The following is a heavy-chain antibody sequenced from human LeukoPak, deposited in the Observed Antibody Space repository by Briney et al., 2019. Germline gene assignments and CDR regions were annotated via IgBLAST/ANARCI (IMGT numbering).Heavy chain of an antibody. V-gene: IGHV4-59*11. Sequence: SETLSLTCAVSGASMNTHYWSWIRQPPGKGLEWIGYMLDTVTTKDDPSLKSRFTLSADTSKNQFSLRLTSVTAADTAVYYCATIKRGNIFGYFDFWGQGIPVTVSS. CDR2: MLDTVTT. CDR3: ATIKRGNIFGYFDF. D-gene: IGHD5-18*01. J-gene: IGHJ4*02. CDR1: GASMNTHY.